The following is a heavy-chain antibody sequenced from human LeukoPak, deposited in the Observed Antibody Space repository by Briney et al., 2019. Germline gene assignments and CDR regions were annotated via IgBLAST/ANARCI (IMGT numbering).Heavy chain of an antibody. Sequence: GGSLRLSCAASGFTFSDYTMNWVRQAPGKGLEWISYIGIDSGNTNYADSVKGRFTISGDKAKNSLYLQKNSLRVEDTAVYYCARDYKYAFDNWGQGTLVTVSS. CDR3: ARDYKYAFDN. D-gene: IGHD5-24*01. V-gene: IGHV3-48*01. J-gene: IGHJ4*02. CDR1: GFTFSDYT. CDR2: IGIDSGNT.